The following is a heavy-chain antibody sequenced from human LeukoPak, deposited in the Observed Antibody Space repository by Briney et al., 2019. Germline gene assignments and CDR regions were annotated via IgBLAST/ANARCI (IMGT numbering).Heavy chain of an antibody. CDR3: ARHYSGSGSYSFDY. J-gene: IGHJ4*02. CDR1: GGSMSGYF. CDR2: IYHSGST. D-gene: IGHD3-10*01. Sequence: SETLSLTCTVSGGSMSGYFWSWIRQPPGKGLEWIGYIYHSGSTDYNPSLKSRVTISVDTSKNQFSLRLSSVTAADTAVYYCARHYSGSGSYSFDYWGQGTLVTVSS. V-gene: IGHV4-59*08.